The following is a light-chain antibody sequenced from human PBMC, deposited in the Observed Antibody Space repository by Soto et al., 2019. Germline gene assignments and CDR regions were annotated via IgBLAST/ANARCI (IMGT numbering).Light chain of an antibody. V-gene: IGLV2-14*01. CDR1: SRDVGGYNY. Sequence: QSALTQPASVSGSPGQSITISCTGTSRDVGGYNYVSWYQQHPGKAPKLMIYEVSNRPSGVSNRFSGSKSGHTAALTISGLRAEGEVDYYCSSYTSSSTWVFGTGTKLTV. CDR3: SSYTSSSTWV. CDR2: EVS. J-gene: IGLJ1*01.